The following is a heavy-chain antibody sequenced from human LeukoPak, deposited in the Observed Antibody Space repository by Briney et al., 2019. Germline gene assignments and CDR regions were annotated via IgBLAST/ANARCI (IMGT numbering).Heavy chain of an antibody. D-gene: IGHD3-3*01. Sequence: VASVKVSCKASGYTFTSNAISWVRQAPGQGLEWMGWISAYNGNTNYAQKLQGRVTMTTDTSTSTAYMELRGLRSDDTAVYYCAREVEGYYDFWSDTHYGMDVWGQGTTVTVSS. J-gene: IGHJ6*02. V-gene: IGHV1-18*01. CDR2: ISAYNGNT. CDR1: GYTFTSNA. CDR3: AREVEGYYDFWSDTHYGMDV.